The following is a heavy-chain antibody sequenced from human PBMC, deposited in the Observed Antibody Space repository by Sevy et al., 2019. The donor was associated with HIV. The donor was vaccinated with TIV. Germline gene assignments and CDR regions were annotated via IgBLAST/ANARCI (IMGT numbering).Heavy chain of an antibody. CDR1: GFRFSAFG. Sequence: GGSLRLSCVASGFRFSAFGMAWVRQAAGEGLEWVSGINGGGGSTYYRDSVKGRFTVSRDNSKNTVYLQMNSLRAEDTAVYYCAKAPYYDFCSHNYSNWFDPWGQGTLVTVSS. CDR3: AKAPYYDFCSHNYSNWFDP. CDR2: INGGGGST. D-gene: IGHD3-3*01. V-gene: IGHV3-23*01. J-gene: IGHJ5*02.